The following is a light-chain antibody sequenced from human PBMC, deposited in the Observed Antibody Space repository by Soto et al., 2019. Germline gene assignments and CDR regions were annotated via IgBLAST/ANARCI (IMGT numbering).Light chain of an antibody. CDR1: QSVSSY. CDR3: QQYGSSGT. CDR2: DAS. Sequence: EIVLTQSPATLSLSPGERATLSCRASQSVSSYLAWYQQKPGQAPRLLIYDASTRATGVPTRFSGSRSGAELTLTINRLEPEDFAVSYCQQYGSSGTFGQGTKVDIK. J-gene: IGKJ1*01. V-gene: IGKV3-20*01.